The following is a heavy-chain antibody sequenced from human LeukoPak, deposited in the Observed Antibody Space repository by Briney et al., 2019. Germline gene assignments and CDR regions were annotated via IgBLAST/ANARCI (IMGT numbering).Heavy chain of an antibody. CDR1: GFTFSSYG. D-gene: IGHD2-2*01. J-gene: IGHJ4*02. Sequence: GGSLRLSCAASGFTFSSYGMHWVRQAPGKGLEWVAFIRYDGSNKYYADSVKGRFTISRDNSKNTLYLQMNSLRAEDTAVYYCAKKTGSTSCFDYWGQGTLVTVSS. V-gene: IGHV3-30*02. CDR2: IRYDGSNK. CDR3: AKKTGSTSCFDY.